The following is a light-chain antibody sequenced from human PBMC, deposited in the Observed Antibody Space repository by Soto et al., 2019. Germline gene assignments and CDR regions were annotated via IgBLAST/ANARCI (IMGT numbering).Light chain of an antibody. CDR3: TSDTSSRTWV. V-gene: IGLV2-18*02. J-gene: IGLJ3*02. Sequence: QSALTQPPSVSGSPGQSVTISCTGTSSDVGSYNRVSWYQQPPGTAPKLMIYEVTNRPSGVPNRFSASKSVNTASLTISGLQAEDEADYYCTSDTSSRTWVFGGGTKVTVL. CDR2: EVT. CDR1: SSDVGSYNR.